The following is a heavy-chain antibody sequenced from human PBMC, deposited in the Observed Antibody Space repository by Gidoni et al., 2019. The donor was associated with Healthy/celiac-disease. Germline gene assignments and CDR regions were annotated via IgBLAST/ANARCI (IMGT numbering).Heavy chain of an antibody. CDR2: ISYDGSNK. D-gene: IGHD6-13*01. CDR1: GFTFSTYG. J-gene: IGHJ6*02. Sequence: QVQLVESGGGVVQPGRSLRLSCAASGFTFSTYGMHWVRQAPGKGLEWVAVISYDGSNKYYADSVKGRFTISRDNSKNTLYLQMNSLRAEDTALYYCARDLRALVNYYYGMDVWGQGTTVTVSS. CDR3: ARDLRALVNYYYGMDV. V-gene: IGHV3-30*19.